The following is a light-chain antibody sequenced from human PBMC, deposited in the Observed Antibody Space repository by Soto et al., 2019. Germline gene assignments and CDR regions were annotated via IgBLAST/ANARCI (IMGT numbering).Light chain of an antibody. V-gene: IGKV1-5*01. Sequence: DIQMTQSPSTLSASVGDRVTITCRASQSISSWLAWYQQKPGKAPKLLIYYAASWESGVPSRFRGSGSGTGFTLTIRSLQPDDFATYYCQQHNSYPFTFGPGTKVDIK. J-gene: IGKJ3*01. CDR1: QSISSW. CDR2: YAA. CDR3: QQHNSYPFT.